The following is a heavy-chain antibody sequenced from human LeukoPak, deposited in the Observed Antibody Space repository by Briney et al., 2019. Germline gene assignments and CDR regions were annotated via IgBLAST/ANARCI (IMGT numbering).Heavy chain of an antibody. CDR3: ARDLDDLSGYYSYSHDY. CDR1: GFTFSNYE. CDR2: ISTSDHIT. Sequence: PGGSLRLSCAASGFTFSNYEMNWVRQAPGKGLEWLSYISTSDHITHYVDSVKGRFTISRDNAKSSLYLQMNSLRVEDTAVYYCARDLDDLSGYYSYSHDYWGQGTLVTVSS. V-gene: IGHV3-48*03. J-gene: IGHJ4*02. D-gene: IGHD3-22*01.